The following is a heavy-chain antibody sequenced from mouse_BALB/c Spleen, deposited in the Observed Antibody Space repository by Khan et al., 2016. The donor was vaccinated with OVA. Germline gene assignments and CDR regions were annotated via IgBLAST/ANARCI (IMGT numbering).Heavy chain of an antibody. CDR2: INPKNGGT. Sequence: EVQLKQSGPELVKPGASVKISCRTSGYTFPEYTVHWVKQSLGKSLDWIGVINPKNGGTAYNQKFKGKATLTVDKSSSTAYMEFRSLTSEDSAIYYCARDAGRYGGQGTSVTVAS. CDR1: GYTFPEYT. V-gene: IGHV1-18*01. D-gene: IGHD3-3*01. CDR3: ARDAGRY. J-gene: IGHJ4*01.